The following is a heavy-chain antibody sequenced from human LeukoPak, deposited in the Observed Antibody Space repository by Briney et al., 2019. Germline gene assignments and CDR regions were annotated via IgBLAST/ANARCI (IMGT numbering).Heavy chain of an antibody. CDR3: ARGRDGYNFDFN. J-gene: IGHJ4*02. CDR2: IYYSGST. Sequence: SETLSLTCTVSGGSVSSGSYYWSWIRQPPGTGLEWIGYIYYSGSTNYNPSLKSRVTISVDTSKNQFSLKLSSVTAADTAVYYCARGRDGYNFDFNWGQGTLVTVSS. V-gene: IGHV4-61*01. CDR1: GGSVSSGSYY. D-gene: IGHD5-24*01.